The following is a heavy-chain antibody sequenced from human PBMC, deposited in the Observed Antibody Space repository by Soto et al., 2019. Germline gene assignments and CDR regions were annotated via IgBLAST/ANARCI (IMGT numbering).Heavy chain of an antibody. CDR3: ARGNGDYGNYFDY. CDR1: GFTVSSNY. V-gene: IGHV3-53*02. D-gene: IGHD4-17*01. CDR2: IYSGGST. Sequence: EVQLVETGGGLIQPGGSLRLSCAASGFTVSSNYMSWVRQAPGKGLEWVSVIYSGGSTYYADSVKGRFTISRDNSKNTLYLQMNSLRAEDTDVYYCARGNGDYGNYFDYWGQGTLVTVSS. J-gene: IGHJ4*02.